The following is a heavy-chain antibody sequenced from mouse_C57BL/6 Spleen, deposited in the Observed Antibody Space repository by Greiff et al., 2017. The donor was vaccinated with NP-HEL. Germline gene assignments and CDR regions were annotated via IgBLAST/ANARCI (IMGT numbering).Heavy chain of an antibody. J-gene: IGHJ2*01. CDR1: GYTFTSYW. D-gene: IGHD1-1*01. CDR3: AREGGLDGSSPFDY. Sequence: QVQLQQPGAELVKPGASVKLSCKASGYTFTSYWMHWVQQSHGRGLEWIGRIGPNSGGTKYNEKFKSNATLTVDKPSSTAYMQLSSLTSEDSAVYYCAREGGLDGSSPFDYWGQGTTLTVSS. V-gene: IGHV1-72*01. CDR2: IGPNSGGT.